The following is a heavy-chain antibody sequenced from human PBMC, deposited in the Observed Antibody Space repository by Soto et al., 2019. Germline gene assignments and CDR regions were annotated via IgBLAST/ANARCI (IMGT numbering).Heavy chain of an antibody. CDR3: ARGRSILAAVASPSNYFDY. J-gene: IGHJ4*02. D-gene: IGHD6-19*01. CDR2: INHSGST. V-gene: IGHV4-34*01. CDR1: GGSFSGYY. Sequence: PSETLSLTCAVYGGSFSGYYWSWIRQPPWKGLEWIGEINHSGSTNYNPSLKSRVTISVDTSKNQFSLKLSSVTAADTAVYYCARGRSILAAVASPSNYFDYWGQGTLVTVSS.